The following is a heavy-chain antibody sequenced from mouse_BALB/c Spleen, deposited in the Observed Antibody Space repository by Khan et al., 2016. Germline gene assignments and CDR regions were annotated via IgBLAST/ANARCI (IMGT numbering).Heavy chain of an antibody. CDR3: ARAGTFDY. V-gene: IGHV2-9*02. CDR2: IWPGGNT. CDR1: GFSLTSFG. D-gene: IGHD3-3*01. Sequence: QMQLEESGPGLVAPSQSLSITCPVSGFSLTSFGVHWVRQPPGKGLEWLGVIWPGGNTNYNSALMSRLNISKDNSKRQVFLKMNSLQTDDSGMYYCARAGTFDYWGQGTTLTVSS. J-gene: IGHJ2*01.